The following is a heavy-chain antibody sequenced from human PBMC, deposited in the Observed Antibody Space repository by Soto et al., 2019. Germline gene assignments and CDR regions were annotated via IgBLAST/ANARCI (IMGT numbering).Heavy chain of an antibody. Sequence: QVPLVQSGAEVKKPGASVKVSCKASGYTFTSYGISWVRQAPGQGLEWMGWISAYNGNTNYAQKLQGRVTMTTDTSTSTAYMELRSLRSDDTAVYYCARDYKYYYDSSGYYYGGWFDPWGQGTLVTVSS. CDR3: ARDYKYYYDSSGYYYGGWFDP. V-gene: IGHV1-18*01. D-gene: IGHD3-22*01. CDR1: GYTFTSYG. CDR2: ISAYNGNT. J-gene: IGHJ5*02.